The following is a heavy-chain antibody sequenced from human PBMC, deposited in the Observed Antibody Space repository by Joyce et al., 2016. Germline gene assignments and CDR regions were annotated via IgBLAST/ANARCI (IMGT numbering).Heavy chain of an antibody. CDR1: GYTFTDYY. J-gene: IGHJ2*01. Sequence: QVQLVQSGAEVKKPGASVKVSCKASGYTFTDYYIHWVRQAPGQGLEWMGGINRNSGGTEYPQKFKGRVTMTRDTSIRTAYMELTGLRSDDTAMYYCARGDLRTSSPLFWYFALWGRGTLVTVSS. CDR2: INRNSGGT. V-gene: IGHV1-2*02. D-gene: IGHD2-2*01. CDR3: ARGDLRTSSPLFWYFAL.